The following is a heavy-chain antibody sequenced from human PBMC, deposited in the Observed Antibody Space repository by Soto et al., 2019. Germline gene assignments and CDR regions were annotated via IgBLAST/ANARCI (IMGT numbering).Heavy chain of an antibody. CDR1: GGSLGSSAYY. CDR3: SRRAPEGFDP. V-gene: IGHV4-39*01. CDR2: VNYSGNT. Sequence: ETLSLTCAVSGGSLGSSAYYWGWIRQAPGKGLEWVGSVNYSGNTYYNPSLKSRVTISVDTSRNQLSLKLSSVTAADTALYYCSRRAPEGFDPWGQGTLVTVSS. J-gene: IGHJ5*02.